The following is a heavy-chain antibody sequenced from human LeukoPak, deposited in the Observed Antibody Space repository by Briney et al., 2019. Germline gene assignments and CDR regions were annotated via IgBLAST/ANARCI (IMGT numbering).Heavy chain of an antibody. D-gene: IGHD3-10*01. J-gene: IGHJ4*02. CDR1: GFTFDDYG. Sequence: GGSLRLSCAASGFTFDDYGMSWVRQAPGKGLEWVSTTGLESVHTLCADSVQGRFTVSRDNSRNTLDLQMDNLTVDDTAIYYCVRGDDIGKHPTRAYYFDIWGQGTLVSVSS. V-gene: IGHV3-23*01. CDR3: VRGDDIGKHPTRAYYFDI. CDR2: TGLESVHT.